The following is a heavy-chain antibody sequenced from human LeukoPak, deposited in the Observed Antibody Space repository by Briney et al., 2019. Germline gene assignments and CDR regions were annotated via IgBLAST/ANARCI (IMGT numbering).Heavy chain of an antibody. CDR3: ARSIARLVTLYAFDI. Sequence: SETLSLTCTVSGGSISSSSYYWGWIRQPPGKGLEWIGSIYYSGSTYYNPSLKSRVTISVDTSKNQFSLKLSSVTAADTSVYYCARSIARLVTLYAFDIWGQGTMVTASS. CDR2: IYYSGST. CDR1: GGSISSSSYY. J-gene: IGHJ3*02. V-gene: IGHV4-39*01. D-gene: IGHD6-6*01.